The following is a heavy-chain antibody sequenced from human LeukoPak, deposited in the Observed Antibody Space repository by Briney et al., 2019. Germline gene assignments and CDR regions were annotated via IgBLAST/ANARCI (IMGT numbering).Heavy chain of an antibody. J-gene: IGHJ4*02. V-gene: IGHV4-4*02. CDR2: IFHSGSI. CDR3: AREIFGARAFEY. Sequence: SSETLSLTCAVSGASISSNTWWSWVRQPPGKGLEWTGEIFHSGSINYNPSLKSRLTISLDKSKNHFSLKLSSVTAADTAVYYCAREIFGARAFEYWGQGTLVTVSS. D-gene: IGHD3-3*01. CDR1: GASISSNTW.